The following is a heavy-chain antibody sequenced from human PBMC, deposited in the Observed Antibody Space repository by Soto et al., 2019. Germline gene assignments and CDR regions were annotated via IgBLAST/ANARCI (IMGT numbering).Heavy chain of an antibody. V-gene: IGHV1-2*06. CDR1: GYTFIGYY. Sequence: QVQLVQSGAEVKKPGASVKVSCKASGYTFIGYYIHWVRQAPGQGLEWMGRINPRSGDTTYAQKFQGRLTMTRDTPNSTAYMEVSSVRSAGTAVYYCGRDGVGATPLGWFDPWGQGSLVTVSS. D-gene: IGHD1-26*01. J-gene: IGHJ5*02. CDR3: GRDGVGATPLGWFDP. CDR2: INPRSGDT.